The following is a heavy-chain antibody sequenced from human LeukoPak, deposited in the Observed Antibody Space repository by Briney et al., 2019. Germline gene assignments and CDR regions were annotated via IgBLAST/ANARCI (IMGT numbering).Heavy chain of an antibody. CDR2: ISGSGGST. J-gene: IGHJ4*02. Sequence: PGGSLRLSCAASGFTFSSYAMSWVRQAPGKGLEWVSAISGSGGSTYYADSVKGRFTISRDNSKNTLYLQMNSLRAEDTAVYYCAKDLVVYGSGSSPGDYWGQGTLVTVSS. CDR3: AKDLVVYGSGSSPGDY. D-gene: IGHD3-10*01. CDR1: GFTFSSYA. V-gene: IGHV3-23*01.